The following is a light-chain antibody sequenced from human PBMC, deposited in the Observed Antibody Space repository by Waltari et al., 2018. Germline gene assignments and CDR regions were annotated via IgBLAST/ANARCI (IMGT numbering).Light chain of an antibody. CDR3: HQYNDWPQT. Sequence: EIVMTQSPATLSVSPGERATLSCRASQSVSSNLAWYQQKPGQAPRLLIYDASTRATDIPARFSGGGSGTEFTLTISSLQSEDFAVYYCHQYNDWPQTFGQGTKVEIK. V-gene: IGKV3-15*01. CDR2: DAS. J-gene: IGKJ1*01. CDR1: QSVSSN.